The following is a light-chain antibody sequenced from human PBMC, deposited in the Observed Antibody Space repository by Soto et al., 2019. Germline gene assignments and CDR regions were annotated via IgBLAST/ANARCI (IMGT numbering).Light chain of an antibody. J-gene: IGLJ1*01. CDR1: STDVGGYNF. Sequence: CARTEPGSGFESLGQWITMSCTGTSTDVGGYNFVSWYQQHPDKAPKLLIYEVTNRPSGVSNRFSGSKSGNTASLTISGLQAEDEADYYCSSYTSTGTPVFGTRTKVTVL. CDR3: SSYTSTGTPV. V-gene: IGLV2-14*01. CDR2: EVT.